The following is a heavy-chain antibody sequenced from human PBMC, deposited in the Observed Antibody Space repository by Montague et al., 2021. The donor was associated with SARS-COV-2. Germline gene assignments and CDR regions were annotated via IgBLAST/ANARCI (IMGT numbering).Heavy chain of an antibody. J-gene: IGHJ4*02. CDR3: AKSSIVFMLYVVRDHFDH. CDR1: GFTFNNHG. D-gene: IGHD2-8*01. CDR2: ISYEGSKK. V-gene: IGHV3-30*19. Sequence: SLRLSCAASGFTFNNHGMHWVRQAPGKGLEWVALISYEGSKKFYADSVKGRFTISRDSSKNTVYLQVSSLRAEDTAVYYCAKSSIVFMLYVVRDHFDHWGQGTQVTVSS.